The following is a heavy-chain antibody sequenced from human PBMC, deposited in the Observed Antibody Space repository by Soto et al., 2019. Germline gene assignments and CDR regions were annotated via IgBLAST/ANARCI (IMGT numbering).Heavy chain of an antibody. V-gene: IGHV3-30*18. CDR2: ISYDGSNK. CDR3: AKEQRGTSWYPGY. Sequence: QVQLVESGGGVVQPGTSLRLSCAASGFTFSTHGMHWVRQAPGKGLEWVALISYDGSNKYYADFVKGRFTISRDNSTNTLYLQMNSLRAEDTAVYYCAKEQRGTSWYPGYWGQGTLVTFSS. D-gene: IGHD6-13*01. J-gene: IGHJ4*02. CDR1: GFTFSTHG.